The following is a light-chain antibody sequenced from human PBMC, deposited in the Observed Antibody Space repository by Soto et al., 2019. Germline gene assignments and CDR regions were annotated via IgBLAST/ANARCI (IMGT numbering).Light chain of an antibody. Sequence: QSALTQPPSASGSPGQSVTISCTGTSSDVGAYNYVSWYQQHAVKAPKLVIYEVTKRPTGVPDRFSGSKSANPSALTVSGLQAVDEAEYYCSSFASSNTWVFGGGTKLTV. CDR2: EVT. J-gene: IGLJ3*02. CDR3: SSFASSNTWV. CDR1: SSDVGAYNY. V-gene: IGLV2-8*01.